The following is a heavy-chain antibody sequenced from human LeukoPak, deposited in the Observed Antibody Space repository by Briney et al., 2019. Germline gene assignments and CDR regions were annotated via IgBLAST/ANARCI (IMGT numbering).Heavy chain of an antibody. V-gene: IGHV3-53*01. CDR1: GFTFSSNY. CDR3: ARDAVAYYYDSSGYHDAFDI. Sequence: GGSLRLSCAASGFTFSSNYMSWVRQAPGKGLEWVSVMYSGGSTYYADSVKGRFTISRDNSKNTLYLQMNSLRAEDTAVYYCARDAVAYYYDSSGYHDAFDIWGQGTMVTVSS. D-gene: IGHD3-22*01. CDR2: MYSGGST. J-gene: IGHJ3*02.